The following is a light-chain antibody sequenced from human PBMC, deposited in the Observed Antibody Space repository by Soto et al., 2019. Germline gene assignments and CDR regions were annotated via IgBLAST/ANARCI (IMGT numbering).Light chain of an antibody. Sequence: EIVLTQSPGTLVLSPGERATLSCRASQSVSSSYLAWYQQKPGQAPRLLIYGASSRATGIPDRFSGSGSGTDFTLTISRLEPEDFAVYYCQQYGSSLLLTFGGGTKVDIK. V-gene: IGKV3-20*01. J-gene: IGKJ4*01. CDR3: QQYGSSLLLT. CDR2: GAS. CDR1: QSVSSSY.